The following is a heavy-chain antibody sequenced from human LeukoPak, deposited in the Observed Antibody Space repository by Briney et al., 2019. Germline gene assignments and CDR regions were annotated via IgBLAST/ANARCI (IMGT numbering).Heavy chain of an antibody. CDR3: ARGLLWFGELYYFDY. J-gene: IGHJ4*02. CDR1: GDSITNNDW. D-gene: IGHD3-10*01. Sequence: PSGTLSLTCTVSGDSITNNDWWSWVRQPPGKGLEWIGEIRHSGTTNYNPSLKSRVTMSVDKSKNQFSLQLTSVTAADTAVYYCARGLLWFGELYYFDYWGQGTLVTVSS. CDR2: IRHSGTT. V-gene: IGHV4-4*02.